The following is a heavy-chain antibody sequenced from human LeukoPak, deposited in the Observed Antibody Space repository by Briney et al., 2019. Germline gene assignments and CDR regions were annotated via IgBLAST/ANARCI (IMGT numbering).Heavy chain of an antibody. CDR1: GFTFNSYG. CDR3: ARDQAQWPQTDYFGMDV. J-gene: IGHJ6*02. D-gene: IGHD6-19*01. V-gene: IGHV1-18*01. Sequence: ASVKVSCKASGFTFNSYGISWVRQAPGQGLEWMGWITADKRKTNYPQKFQDRVTMTTDTSASTAYMELRSLRSDDTAVYYCARDQAQWPQTDYFGMDVWGQGTTVTVSS. CDR2: ITADKRKT.